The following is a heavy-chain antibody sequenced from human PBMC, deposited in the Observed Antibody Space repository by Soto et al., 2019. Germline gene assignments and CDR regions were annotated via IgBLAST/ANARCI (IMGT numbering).Heavy chain of an antibody. CDR1: GGTFSSYA. CDR3: ARDRGPSSGYYPYWFDP. V-gene: IGHV1-69*12. J-gene: IGHJ5*02. D-gene: IGHD3-22*01. CDR2: IIPIFGTT. Sequence: QVQLVQSGAEVKKPGSSVKVSCKASGGTFSSYAITWVRQAPGRALEWMGGIIPIFGTTNYAQKFQGRGTITADESTSTAYIELRRLRSEDTAVSYCARDRGPSSGYYPYWFDPWGQGTLVTVSS.